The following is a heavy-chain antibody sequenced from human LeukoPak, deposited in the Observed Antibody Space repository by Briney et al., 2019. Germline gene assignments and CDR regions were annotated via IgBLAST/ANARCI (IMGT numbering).Heavy chain of an antibody. CDR3: ATDLAPYYYDIESVVPRENY. J-gene: IGHJ4*02. CDR1: GYTPTELS. CDR2: FDPEDGET. Sequence: ASVKVSCKASGYTPTELSMHWVRQAPGKGLEWMGGFDPEDGETIYAQKFQGRVTMTEDTSTDTAYMELSSPRSEDTAVYYCATDLAPYYYDIESVVPRENYWGQGTLVTVSS. D-gene: IGHD3-22*01. V-gene: IGHV1-24*01.